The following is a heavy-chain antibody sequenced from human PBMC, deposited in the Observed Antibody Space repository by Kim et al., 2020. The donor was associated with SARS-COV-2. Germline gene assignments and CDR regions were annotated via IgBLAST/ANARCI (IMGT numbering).Heavy chain of an antibody. Sequence: GSTIYYAAAGKGRFTISRDNAKNSLYLQMNSLRAEDTAVYYCAKIGSTADWGQGTLVTVSS. CDR3: AKIGSTAD. J-gene: IGHJ4*02. CDR2: GSTI. V-gene: IGHV3-11*04.